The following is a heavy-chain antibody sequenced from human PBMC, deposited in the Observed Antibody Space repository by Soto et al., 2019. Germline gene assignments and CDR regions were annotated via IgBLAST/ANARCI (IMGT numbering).Heavy chain of an antibody. CDR2: IKPDGSGE. D-gene: IGHD2-21*02. Sequence: LRLSCAASGFTSSTYWMSWVRQAPGKGLEWVANIKPDGSGEYYMDSVKGRFTISRDNAKNSLYLQMNSLRVEDTAMYYCARVRCTTSDCFHDYWGQGTLVTVSS. CDR1: GFTSSTYW. CDR3: ARVRCTTSDCFHDY. J-gene: IGHJ4*02. V-gene: IGHV3-7*03.